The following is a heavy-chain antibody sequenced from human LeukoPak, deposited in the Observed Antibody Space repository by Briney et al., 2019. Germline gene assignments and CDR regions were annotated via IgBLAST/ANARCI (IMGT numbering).Heavy chain of an antibody. D-gene: IGHD3-3*01. J-gene: IGHJ4*02. CDR3: AKSYYDFCGGYPLFDY. V-gene: IGHV3-23*01. Sequence: GGSLRLSCAASGFTFSSYAMSWVRQAPGKGLEWVSAISGSGGSTYYADSVKGRFTISRDNSKNTLYLQMNSLRAEDTAVYYCAKSYYDFCGGYPLFDYWGQGTLVTVSS. CDR1: GFTFSSYA. CDR2: ISGSGGST.